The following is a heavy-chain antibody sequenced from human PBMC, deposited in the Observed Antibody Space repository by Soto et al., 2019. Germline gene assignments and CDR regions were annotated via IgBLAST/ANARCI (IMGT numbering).Heavy chain of an antibody. CDR3: ARVVGAPNWFDP. J-gene: IGHJ5*02. V-gene: IGHV3-72*01. D-gene: IGHD1-26*01. Sequence: EVQLVESGGGLVQPGGSLRLSCAASGFTFSDHQMDWVRQAPGKGLEWVGRSRNKANSYTTEYAASVKGRFTISRDDSKNSLYLQMNSLKIEDMAVYYCARVVGAPNWFDPWGQGTLVTVSS. CDR2: SRNKANSYTT. CDR1: GFTFSDHQ.